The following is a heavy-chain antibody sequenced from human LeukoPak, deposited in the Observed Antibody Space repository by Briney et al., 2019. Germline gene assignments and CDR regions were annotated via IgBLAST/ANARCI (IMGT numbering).Heavy chain of an antibody. CDR2: IIPIFGTA. V-gene: IGHV1-69*05. Sequence: ASVKVSCKASGGTFSSYAIGWVRQAPGQGLEWMGGIIPIFGTANYAQKFQGRVTITTDESTSTAYMELSSLRSEDTAVYYCARAATPRRLGSYEILYYWGQGTLVTVSS. D-gene: IGHD3-9*01. CDR1: GGTFSSYA. CDR3: ARAATPRRLGSYEILYY. J-gene: IGHJ4*02.